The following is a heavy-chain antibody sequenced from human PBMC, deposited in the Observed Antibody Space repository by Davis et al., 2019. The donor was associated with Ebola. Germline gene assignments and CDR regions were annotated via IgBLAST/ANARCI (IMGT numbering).Heavy chain of an antibody. D-gene: IGHD4-23*01. CDR3: ATYGGEGSYFDN. Sequence: MPGGSLRLSCVVSGDSIRSNIWYNWVRQTPGKGLEWIGDIYQSGTTNYNPSLKSRVTMSVGKSENHFSLKLISVTAADTAVYFCATYGGEGSYFDNWGQGTLVSVSS. V-gene: IGHV4-4*01. CDR1: GDSIRSNIW. J-gene: IGHJ4*02. CDR2: IYQSGTT.